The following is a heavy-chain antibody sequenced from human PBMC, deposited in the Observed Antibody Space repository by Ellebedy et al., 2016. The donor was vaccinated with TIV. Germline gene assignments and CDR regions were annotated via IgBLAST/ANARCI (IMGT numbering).Heavy chain of an antibody. CDR1: GDSVSTDIG. Sequence: SQTLSLTCVISGDSVSTDIGWNWIRQSPSRGLEWLGSTYYRSKWNNDYAVSLKSRITINPDTSKNLFSLQLHSVTPEDTAVYYCARGWFGSGMGVWGQGTTVTVSS. CDR3: ARGWFGSGMGV. J-gene: IGHJ6*02. CDR2: TYYRSKWNN. V-gene: IGHV6-1*01. D-gene: IGHD3-10*01.